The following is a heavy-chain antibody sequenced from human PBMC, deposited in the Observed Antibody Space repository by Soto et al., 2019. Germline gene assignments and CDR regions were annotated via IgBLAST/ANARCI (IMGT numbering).Heavy chain of an antibody. CDR3: ASSVQYSSGCGY. J-gene: IGHJ4*02. CDR1: GGTFSSYT. D-gene: IGHD6-19*01. V-gene: IGHV1-69*02. CDR2: IIPILGIA. Sequence: QLQLVQSGAEVKKPGSSVKVSCKASGGTFSSYTISWVRQAPGQGLEWMGRIIPILGIANYAQKFQGRVTITADKSTSTAYMELSSLRSEDTAVYYCASSVQYSSGCGYWGQGTLVTVSS.